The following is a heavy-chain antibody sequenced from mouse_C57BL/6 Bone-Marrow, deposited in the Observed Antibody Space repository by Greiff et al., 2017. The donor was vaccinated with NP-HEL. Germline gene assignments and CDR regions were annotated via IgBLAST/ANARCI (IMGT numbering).Heavy chain of an antibody. J-gene: IGHJ1*03. Sequence: DVMLVESGEGLVKPGGSLKLSCAASGFTFSSYAMSWVRQTPEKRLEWVAYISSGGDYIYYADTVKGRFTISRDNARNTLYLQMSSLKSEDTAMYYCTREGAYYSNWYFDVWGTGTTVTVSS. D-gene: IGHD2-5*01. V-gene: IGHV5-9-1*02. CDR2: ISSGGDYI. CDR1: GFTFSSYA. CDR3: TREGAYYSNWYFDV.